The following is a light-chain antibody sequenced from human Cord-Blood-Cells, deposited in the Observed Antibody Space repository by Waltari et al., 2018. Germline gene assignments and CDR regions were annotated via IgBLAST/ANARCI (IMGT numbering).Light chain of an antibody. CDR1: QGISSY. CDR3: QQLNSYPFA. Sequence: DIQLTQSPSSLSASVGDRVTITCRASQGISSYLAWYQQKPGKAPKLLIYAASSLQSGVPSRFSGSGSGTDFTFTISSLQPEDFATDYCQQLNSYPFAFCQGTRLEIK. V-gene: IGKV1-9*01. J-gene: IGKJ5*01. CDR2: AAS.